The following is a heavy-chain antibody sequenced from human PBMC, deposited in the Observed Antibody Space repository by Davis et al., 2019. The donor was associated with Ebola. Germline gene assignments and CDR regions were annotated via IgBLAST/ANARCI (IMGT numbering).Heavy chain of an antibody. Sequence: ASVKVSCKTSGYTFTNYGITWVRQAPGQGLEWMGWINPHNGNTNYAQNVQGRVTMTTDTSTSTAYMEVGSLKSDDTAVYYCATRGVGGGYFDYWGQGTLVTVSS. CDR3: ATRGVGGGYFDY. CDR1: GYTFTNYG. CDR2: INPHNGNT. V-gene: IGHV1-18*04. D-gene: IGHD3-10*01. J-gene: IGHJ4*02.